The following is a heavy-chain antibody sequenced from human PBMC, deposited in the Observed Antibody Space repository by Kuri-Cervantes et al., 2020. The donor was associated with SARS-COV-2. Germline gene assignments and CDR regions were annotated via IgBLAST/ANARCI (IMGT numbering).Heavy chain of an antibody. J-gene: IGHJ1*01. D-gene: IGHD1-7*01. CDR1: GGSISSYY. CDR3: ARGGLELQPGYFRH. CDR2: ISYSGNT. V-gene: IGHV4-59*01. Sequence: GSLRLSCTVSGGSISSYYWSWIRQPPGKGLEWIGYISYSGNTNYNPSLKSRVTISVGTAKNHFSLKLNSVTAADTAVYYCARGGLELQPGYFRHWGQGTLVTVSS.